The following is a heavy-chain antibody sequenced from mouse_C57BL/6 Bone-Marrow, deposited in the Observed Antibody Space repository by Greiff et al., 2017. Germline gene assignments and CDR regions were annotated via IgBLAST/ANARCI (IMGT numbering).Heavy chain of an antibody. D-gene: IGHD4-1*01. CDR3: ARSWDWDYFDC. CDR1: GYTITAYY. V-gene: IGHV14-2*01. J-gene: IGHJ2*01. Sequence: VQLQQSGAELVKPGASVKLSCTASGYTITAYYMHWVKQRTEQGLEWIGRIDPDDGDTKYTPKFQGKATMTADTSSNTAYLQLSSLTSEDSAVDYCARSWDWDYFDCWGQGTTLTVSS. CDR2: IDPDDGDT.